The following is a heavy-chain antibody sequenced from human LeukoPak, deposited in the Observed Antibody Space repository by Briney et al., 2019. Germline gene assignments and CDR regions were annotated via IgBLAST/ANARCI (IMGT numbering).Heavy chain of an antibody. D-gene: IGHD6-13*01. Sequence: PGGSLRLSCAASGFTFSSDWMHWVRQAPGKGLVWVSRINRDGRSTTYADSVKGRFTISRDNAKNTLYLQMNSLRAEDTAVYYCAKDRELGIAAAGTGFDYWGQGTLVAVSS. CDR3: AKDRELGIAAAGTGFDY. V-gene: IGHV3-74*01. CDR2: INRDGRST. CDR1: GFTFSSDW. J-gene: IGHJ4*02.